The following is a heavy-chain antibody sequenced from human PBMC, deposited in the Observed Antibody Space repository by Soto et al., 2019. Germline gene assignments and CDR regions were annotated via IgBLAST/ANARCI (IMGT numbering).Heavy chain of an antibody. V-gene: IGHV4-34*01. CDR1: GGSFSGYY. CDR3: ERVRDCFDP. D-gene: IGHD3-3*01. CDR2: IDHSGYT. Sequence: KTSETLSLTCAVYGGSFSGYYWNWIRQPPGKGLEWIGEIDHSGYTNYNPSLKSRVTISVDTSKNQFSLRLTSVTAADTAVYYCERVRDCFDPCGQGTLVTVSS. J-gene: IGHJ5*02.